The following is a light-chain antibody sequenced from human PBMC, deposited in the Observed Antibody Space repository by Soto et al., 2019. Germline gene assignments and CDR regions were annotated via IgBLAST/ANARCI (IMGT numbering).Light chain of an antibody. Sequence: EIQLTQYTTTLSPSAGERVTLTCMASQSITSYLNWYQQKPGRAPRLLIYDASSLETGVPSRFSGSGSGTDFTLTISSLQPEDFATYYCQQYDNRPITFGQGTRLEI. CDR3: QQYDNRPIT. CDR1: QSITSY. J-gene: IGKJ5*01. CDR2: DAS. V-gene: IGKV1-33*01.